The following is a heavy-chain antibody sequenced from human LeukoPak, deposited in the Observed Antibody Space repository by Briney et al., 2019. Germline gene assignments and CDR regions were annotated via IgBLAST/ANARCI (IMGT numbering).Heavy chain of an antibody. V-gene: IGHV1-69*04. CDR1: GGTFSSYV. D-gene: IGHD4-17*01. Sequence: SVKVSCKASGGTFSSYVISWVRQAPGQGLEWMGRIIPILGIANYAQKFQGRVTITADKSTSTAYMELSSLRSEDTAVYYCARDPTVTTRAGGYWGQGTLVTVSS. CDR2: IIPILGIA. CDR3: ARDPTVTTRAGGY. J-gene: IGHJ4*02.